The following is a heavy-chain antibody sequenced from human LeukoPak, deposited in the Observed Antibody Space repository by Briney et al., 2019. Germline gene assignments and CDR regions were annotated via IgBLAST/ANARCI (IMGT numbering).Heavy chain of an antibody. Sequence: GGSLRLSCAGSGLTLRSNYMSWVRRARGRGVEWVSVIYSGGSTYYAASVKGRFTISRDNSKNTLYLQMNSLRAEDTAVYYCARDLYSSGWIQTPYWGEGTLVTVSS. CDR1: GLTLRSNY. D-gene: IGHD6-19*01. CDR2: IYSGGST. CDR3: ARDLYSSGWIQTPY. J-gene: IGHJ4*02. V-gene: IGHV3-53*01.